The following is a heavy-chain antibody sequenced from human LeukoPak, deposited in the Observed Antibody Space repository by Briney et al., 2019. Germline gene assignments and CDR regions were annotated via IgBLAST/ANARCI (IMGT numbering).Heavy chain of an antibody. CDR1: GFTFSKYG. CDR2: IWYDGSNN. Sequence: GGSLRLSCAAAGFTFSKYGMNWVRQAPGKGLGWVAIIWYDGSNNYFAESVMGRFTISKDNSKNTVYLQMNSLRIEDTAVYHCARAGIGNALDYWGPGTQVTVSS. D-gene: IGHD2-2*01. V-gene: IGHV3-33*01. CDR3: ARAGIGNALDY. J-gene: IGHJ4*02.